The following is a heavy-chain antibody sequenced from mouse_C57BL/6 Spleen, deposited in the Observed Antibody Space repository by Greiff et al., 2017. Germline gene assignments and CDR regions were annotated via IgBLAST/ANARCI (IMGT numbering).Heavy chain of an antibody. Sequence: LQQPGAELVRPGSSVKLSCKASGYTFTSYWMDWVKQRPGQGLEWIGNIYPSDSETHYNQKFKDKATLTVDKSSSTAYMQLSSLTSEDSAVYYCARRSNYPYYFDYWGQGTTLTVSS. CDR1: GYTFTSYW. D-gene: IGHD2-5*01. V-gene: IGHV1-61*01. CDR3: ARRSNYPYYFDY. J-gene: IGHJ2*01. CDR2: IYPSDSET.